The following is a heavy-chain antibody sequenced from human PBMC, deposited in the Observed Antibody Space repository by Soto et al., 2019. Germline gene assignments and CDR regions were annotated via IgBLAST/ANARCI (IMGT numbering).Heavy chain of an antibody. CDR1: GFTLSSYA. V-gene: IGHV3-30-3*01. CDR2: MSYEGSTE. J-gene: IGHJ4*02. Sequence: GGSLRLSCAASGFTLSSYAMNWVRQAPGKGLEWVAVMSYEGSTEYNADSVKGRFTISRDNAKSTLYLQMNSLRAEDTAVYDCARDKGVFLTGQIDYWGQGTLVTVSS. CDR3: ARDKGVFLTGQIDY. D-gene: IGHD6-13*01.